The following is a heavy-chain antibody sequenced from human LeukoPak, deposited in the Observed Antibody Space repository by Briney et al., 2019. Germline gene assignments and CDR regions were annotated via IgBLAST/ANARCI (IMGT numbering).Heavy chain of an antibody. D-gene: IGHD6-13*01. J-gene: IGHJ6*04. V-gene: IGHV3-21*01. CDR3: ARESPLLQAAAGTPGEGYGMDV. Sequence: GGSLRLSCAASGFTFSSYSMNWVRQAPGKGLEWVSSISSSSSYIYYADSVKGRFTISRDNAKNSLYLQMNSLRAEDTAVYYCARESPLLQAAAGTPGEGYGMDVWGKGTTVTVSS. CDR2: ISSSSSYI. CDR1: GFTFSSYS.